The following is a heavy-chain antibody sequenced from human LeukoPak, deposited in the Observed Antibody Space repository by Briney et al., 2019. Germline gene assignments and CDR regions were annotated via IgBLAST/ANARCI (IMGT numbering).Heavy chain of an antibody. D-gene: IGHD3-10*01. V-gene: IGHV3-30*18. CDR1: GFTFSNYA. CDR2: ISYDGTNE. CDR3: AKGEVWFGELDYFDY. J-gene: IGHJ4*02. Sequence: GRSLRLSCAVSGFTFSNYAMHWVRQAPGKGLEWVALISYDGTNEYYADSVKGRFTISRDNSKNTLYLQMNSLRAEDTAVYYCAKGEVWFGELDYFDYWGQGTLVTVSS.